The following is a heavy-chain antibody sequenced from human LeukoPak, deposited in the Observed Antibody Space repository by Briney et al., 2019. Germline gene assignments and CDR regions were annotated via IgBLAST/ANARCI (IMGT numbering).Heavy chain of an antibody. V-gene: IGHV1-46*01. Sequence: ASVKVSCKASGYTFTSYYMHWVRQAPGQGLEWMGIINPSGGSTSYAQKFQGRVTMTRDMSTSTVYMELSSLRSDDTAVYYCARDRVVPAALNWFDPWGQGTLVTVSS. CDR1: GYTFTSYY. CDR3: ARDRVVPAALNWFDP. J-gene: IGHJ5*02. D-gene: IGHD2-2*01. CDR2: INPSGGST.